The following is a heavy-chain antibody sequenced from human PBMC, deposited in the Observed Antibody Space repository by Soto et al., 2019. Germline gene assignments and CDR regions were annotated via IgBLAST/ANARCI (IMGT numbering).Heavy chain of an antibody. J-gene: IGHJ4*02. D-gene: IGHD2-2*01. Sequence: GASVKVSCKASGYTFTSYAMHWVRQAPGQRLEWMGWISAGNGNTKYSQKFQGRVPITRDTSASTAYMELSSLRSEDTAVYYCARDTFLCPTCFDYWGQGTLVTVSS. CDR3: ARDTFLCPTCFDY. CDR2: ISAGNGNT. V-gene: IGHV1-3*01. CDR1: GYTFTSYA.